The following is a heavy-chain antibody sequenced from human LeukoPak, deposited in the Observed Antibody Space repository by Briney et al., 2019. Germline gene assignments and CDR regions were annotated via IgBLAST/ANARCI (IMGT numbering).Heavy chain of an antibody. CDR2: IRSKAYGGTT. CDR1: GFTFGDYA. D-gene: IGHD1-7*01. Sequence: GGSLRLSCTASGFTFGDYAMSWFRQAPGKGLEWVGFIRSKAYGGTTEYAASVKGRFTISRDDSKSIAYLQMNSLKTEDTAVYYCTRDESDWNYVGASDIWGQGTMVTVSS. V-gene: IGHV3-49*03. J-gene: IGHJ3*02. CDR3: TRDESDWNYVGASDI.